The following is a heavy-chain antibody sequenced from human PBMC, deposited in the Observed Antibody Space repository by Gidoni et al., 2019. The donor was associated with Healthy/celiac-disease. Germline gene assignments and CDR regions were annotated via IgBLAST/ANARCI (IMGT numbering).Heavy chain of an antibody. CDR3: TTDSSFSYGLIDY. CDR2: IKSKTDGGTT. CDR1: GFTFSNAW. V-gene: IGHV3-15*01. D-gene: IGHD6-13*01. J-gene: IGHJ4*02. Sequence: EVQLVESGGGLVKPGGSLRLSCAASGFTFSNAWMSWVRQAPGKGLEWVGRIKSKTDGGTTDYAAPVKGRFTISRDDSKNTLYLQMNSLKTEDTAVYYCTTDSSFSYGLIDYWGQGTLVTVSS.